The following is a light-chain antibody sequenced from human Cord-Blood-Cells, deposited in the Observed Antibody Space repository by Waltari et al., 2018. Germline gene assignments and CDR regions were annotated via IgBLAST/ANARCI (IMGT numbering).Light chain of an antibody. CDR3: CSYAGSYVV. CDR1: SGDVGVYNY. V-gene: IGLV2-11*01. J-gene: IGLJ2*01. Sequence: QSALPQPRPVSGSPGQPVPISCTGTSGDVGVYNYVSWYQQHPGKPPNLMIYDVSKRPSGVPDRFSGSKSGNTASLTISGLQAEDEADYYCCSYAGSYVVFGGGTKLTVL. CDR2: DVS.